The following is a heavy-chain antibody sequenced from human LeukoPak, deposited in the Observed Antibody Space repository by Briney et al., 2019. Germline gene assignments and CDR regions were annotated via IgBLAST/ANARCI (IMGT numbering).Heavy chain of an antibody. D-gene: IGHD2-2*01. V-gene: IGHV3-30*03. CDR2: ISYDGSNK. J-gene: IGHJ3*02. CDR3: ARDLDGGSSRKTGAFDI. Sequence: GGSLRLSCAASGFTFSSYGMHWVRQAPGKGLEWVAVISYDGSNKYYADSVKGRFTISRDNSKNTLYLQMNSLRAVDTAVYYCARDLDGGSSRKTGAFDIWGQGRMVTVSS. CDR1: GFTFSSYG.